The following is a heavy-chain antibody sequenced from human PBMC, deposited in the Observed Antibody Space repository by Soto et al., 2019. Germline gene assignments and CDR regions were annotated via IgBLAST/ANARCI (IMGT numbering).Heavy chain of an antibody. Sequence: QVQLVQSGAEVKKPGASVKVSCKASGYTITSYGISWVRQAPGQGLEWLGWISAYNGNTKYAQKLQDRVTMTTDTSTSTANMEPRSMRSDETAVYYCARDLGGSYYAPVDYWGQGTLVTVSS. V-gene: IGHV1-18*01. CDR3: ARDLGGSYYAPVDY. CDR1: GYTITSYG. D-gene: IGHD1-26*01. CDR2: ISAYNGNT. J-gene: IGHJ4*02.